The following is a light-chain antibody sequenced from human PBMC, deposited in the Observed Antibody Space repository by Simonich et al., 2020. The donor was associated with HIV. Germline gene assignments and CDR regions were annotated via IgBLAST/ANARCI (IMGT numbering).Light chain of an antibody. J-gene: IGLJ3*02. CDR3: SSYTSSSTWV. Sequence: QSALTQPASVSGSPGQSITISCTGTDSDLGVYNYVSWYQQHPGKAPKLMIYDVSNRPAGVSNRFSGSKSGNTASLTISGLQAEDEADYYCSSYTSSSTWVFGGGTKLTVL. V-gene: IGLV2-14*03. CDR2: DVS. CDR1: DSDLGVYNY.